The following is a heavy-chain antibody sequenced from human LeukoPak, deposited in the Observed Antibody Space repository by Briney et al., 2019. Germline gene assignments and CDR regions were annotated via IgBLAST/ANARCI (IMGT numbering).Heavy chain of an antibody. J-gene: IGHJ3*01. CDR3: AKEMATIRAFDF. Sequence: GGSPRLSCAASGSTFSTYAMSWVRQAPGKGLEWVSVISGSGSSTYYADSVKGRFTISRDNSKNTLYLQMNSLRAEDAAVYYCAKEMATIRAFDFWGQGTMVTVSS. CDR2: ISGSGSST. CDR1: GSTFSTYA. V-gene: IGHV3-23*01. D-gene: IGHD5-24*01.